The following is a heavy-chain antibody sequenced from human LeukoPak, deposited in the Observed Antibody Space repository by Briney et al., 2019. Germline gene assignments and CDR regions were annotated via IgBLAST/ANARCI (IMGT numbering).Heavy chain of an antibody. CDR3: ARDETAYSSGWTVDY. CDR2: ISSSSSYI. V-gene: IGHV3-21*01. J-gene: IGHJ4*02. Sequence: GGSLRLPCAASGFTFSSYSMNWVRQAPGKGLEWVSSISSSSSYIYYADSVKGRFTISRDNAKNSLYLQMNSLRAEDTAVYYCARDETAYSSGWTVDYWGQGTLVTVSS. D-gene: IGHD6-19*01. CDR1: GFTFSSYS.